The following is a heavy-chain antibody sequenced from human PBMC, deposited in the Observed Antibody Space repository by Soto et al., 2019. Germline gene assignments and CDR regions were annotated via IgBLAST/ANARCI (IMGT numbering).Heavy chain of an antibody. CDR2: IYYSGTT. Sequence: QVQLQESGPGLVKPSETLSLTCSVSGDSISAYYWGWIRQSPGRELEWIGHIYYSGTTDSNHSLKTRVTISIDTSKTKFSLTLSSVTAADTAVYYCARELVSGYIDLWGRGTLVTVSS. CDR1: GDSISAYY. D-gene: IGHD5-12*01. J-gene: IGHJ2*01. CDR3: ARELVSGYIDL. V-gene: IGHV4-59*01.